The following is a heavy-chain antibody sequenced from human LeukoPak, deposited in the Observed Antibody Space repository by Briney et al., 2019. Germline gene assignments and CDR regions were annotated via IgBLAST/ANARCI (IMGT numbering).Heavy chain of an antibody. CDR1: GYSFTSNW. D-gene: IGHD3-10*01. V-gene: IGHV5-51*01. CDR3: ARQRLREVSYMAV. CDR2: IYPGDSDT. Sequence: GESLKISCKASGYSFTSNWIGWVRQMPGKGLEWMGIIYPGDSDTRYSPSFQGQVTISADKSISTAYLQWSSLKSSDTAMYYCARQRLREVSYMAVWGKGTSVTVSS. J-gene: IGHJ6*04.